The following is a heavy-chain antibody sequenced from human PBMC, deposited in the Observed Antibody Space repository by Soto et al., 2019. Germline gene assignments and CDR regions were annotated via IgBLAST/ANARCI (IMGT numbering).Heavy chain of an antibody. Sequence: ASVEVSCKASGYTFTSYYMHWVLQAPGQGLEWMGIINPSGGSTSYAQKFQGRVTMTRDTSTSTVYMELSSLRSEDTAVYYCARASDSPYDSSGYYPIWGQGTLVTVSS. D-gene: IGHD3-22*01. J-gene: IGHJ4*02. CDR1: GYTFTSYY. CDR2: INPSGGST. CDR3: ARASDSPYDSSGYYPI. V-gene: IGHV1-46*01.